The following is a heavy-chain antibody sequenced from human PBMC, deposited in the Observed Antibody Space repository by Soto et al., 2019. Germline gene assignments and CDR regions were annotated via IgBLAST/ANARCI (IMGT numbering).Heavy chain of an antibody. D-gene: IGHD3-10*01. CDR1: GFTFSSYS. J-gene: IGHJ4*02. V-gene: IGHV3-21*01. CDR2: ISSSSSYI. Sequence: PGGSLRLSCAASGFTFSSYSMNWVRQAPGKGLEWVSSISSSSSYIYYADSVKGRFTISRDNAKNSLYLQMNSLRAEDTAVFYCARDYFGSGSLDYWGQGTLVTVSS. CDR3: ARDYFGSGSLDY.